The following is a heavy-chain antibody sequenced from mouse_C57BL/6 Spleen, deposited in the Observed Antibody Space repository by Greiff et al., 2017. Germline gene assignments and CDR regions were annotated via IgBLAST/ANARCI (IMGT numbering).Heavy chain of an antibody. Sequence: VKLVESGAELARPGASVKLSCKASGYTFTSYGISWVKQRTGQGLEWIGEIYPRSGNTYYNEKFKGKATLTADKSSSTAYMELRSLTSEDSAVYFCARGYDGYPWFAYWGQESLVTVSA. CDR3: ARGYDGYPWFAY. V-gene: IGHV1-81*01. CDR1: GYTFTSYG. CDR2: IYPRSGNT. D-gene: IGHD2-3*01. J-gene: IGHJ3*01.